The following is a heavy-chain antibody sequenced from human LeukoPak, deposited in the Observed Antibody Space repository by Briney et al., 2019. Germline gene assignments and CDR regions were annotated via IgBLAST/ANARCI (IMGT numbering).Heavy chain of an antibody. V-gene: IGHV1-18*01. CDR2: ISAHNGNT. CDR1: GYTFTSYG. D-gene: IGHD5-18*01. J-gene: IGHJ6*02. CDR3: ASGYSYGTKYYYGMDV. Sequence: GASVKVSCKASGYTFTSYGISWVRQAPGQGLEWMGWISAHNGNTNYAQKLQGRVTMTTDTSTSTAYMELRSLRSDDTAVYYCASGYSYGTKYYYGMDVWGQGTTVTVSS.